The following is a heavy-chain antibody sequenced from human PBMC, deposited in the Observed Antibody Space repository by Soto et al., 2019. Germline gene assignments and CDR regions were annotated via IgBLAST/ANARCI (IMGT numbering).Heavy chain of an antibody. Sequence: GGSLRLSCAASGFTFSSYAMIWVRQAPGKGLEWVSAISGSGGSTYYADSVKGRFTISRDNSKNTLYLQMNSLRAKDTAVYYCAKDSLGELSLIRSPGYWGQGTLVTVSS. D-gene: IGHD3-16*02. J-gene: IGHJ4*02. V-gene: IGHV3-23*01. CDR1: GFTFSSYA. CDR3: AKDSLGELSLIRSPGY. CDR2: ISGSGGST.